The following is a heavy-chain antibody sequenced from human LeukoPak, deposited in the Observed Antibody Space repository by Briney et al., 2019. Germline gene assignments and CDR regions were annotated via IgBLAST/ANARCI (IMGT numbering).Heavy chain of an antibody. D-gene: IGHD2-15*01. J-gene: IGHJ4*02. CDR1: GFTFSSYG. CDR3: ANSRLGYCSGGSCYPFDY. V-gene: IGHV3-30*18. Sequence: GRSLRLSCAASGFTFSSYGMHWVRQAPGKGLEWVAVISYDGSNKYYADSVKGRFTISRDNSKNTLYLQMNSLRAEDTAVYYCANSRLGYCSGGSCYPFDYWGQGTLVTVSS. CDR2: ISYDGSNK.